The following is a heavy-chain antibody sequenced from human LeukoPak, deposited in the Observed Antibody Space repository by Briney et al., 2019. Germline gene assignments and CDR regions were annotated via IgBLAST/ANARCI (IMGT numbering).Heavy chain of an antibody. J-gene: IGHJ4*02. CDR2: FDPEDGET. V-gene: IGHV1-24*01. D-gene: IGHD5-24*01. CDR3: ATDSGHSVEMATISV. CDR1: GYTFTELS. Sequence: ASVKVSCKVSGYTFTELSMHWVRQAPGKGLEWMGGFDPEDGETIYAQKFQGRVTMTEDTSTDTAYMELSSLRSEDTAVYYCATDSGHSVEMATISVWGQGTLVTVSS.